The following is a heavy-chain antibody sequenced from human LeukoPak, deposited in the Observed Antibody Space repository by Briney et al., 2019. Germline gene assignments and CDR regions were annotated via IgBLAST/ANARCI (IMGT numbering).Heavy chain of an antibody. J-gene: IGHJ4*02. CDR3: ARDGIVGSPLFKFDY. CDR1: GVPFNNYA. Sequence: PGRSLRLSCAASGVPFNNYAIHCVRQAPGKGLEWVAIISFDGGNKYYADSVKGRFTISRDNSKNTLYLQMNSLRAEDTAVYYCARDGIVGSPLFKFDYWGQGTVVTVSS. D-gene: IGHD1-26*01. CDR2: ISFDGGNK. V-gene: IGHV3-30-3*01.